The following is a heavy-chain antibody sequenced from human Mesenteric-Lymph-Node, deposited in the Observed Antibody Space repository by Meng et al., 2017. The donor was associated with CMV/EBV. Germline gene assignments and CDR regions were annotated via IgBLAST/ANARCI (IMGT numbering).Heavy chain of an antibody. CDR3: GRLRGSLITGTASGRGGIDV. V-gene: IGHV5-51*01. CDR1: GYSFTSYW. J-gene: IGHJ6*02. D-gene: IGHD1-7*01. Sequence: GESLKISCEASGYSFTSYWIGWVRQMPGKGLEWMGIIYPGDSDTRYSPSFQGQVTISADNSISTAYLQWSSLKASDTAIYYCGRLRGSLITGTASGRGGIDVWGQGTTVTVSS. CDR2: IYPGDSDT.